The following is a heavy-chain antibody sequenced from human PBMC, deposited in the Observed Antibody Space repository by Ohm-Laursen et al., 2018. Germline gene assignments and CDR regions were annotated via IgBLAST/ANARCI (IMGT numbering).Heavy chain of an antibody. CDR1: GFTFSDYY. V-gene: IGHV3-74*01. Sequence: SLRLSCAASGFTFSDYYMSWIRQAPGKGLVWVSRINSDGSTTSYADSVKGRFTISRDNAKNTVFLQMNSLRPEDTAVYYCARGDGYWGGGDYWGQGTLVTVSS. D-gene: IGHD2-21*02. CDR2: INSDGSTT. CDR3: ARGDGYWGGGDY. J-gene: IGHJ4*02.